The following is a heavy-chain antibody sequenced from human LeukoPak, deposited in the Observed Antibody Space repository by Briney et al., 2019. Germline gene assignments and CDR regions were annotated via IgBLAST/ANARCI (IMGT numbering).Heavy chain of an antibody. CDR1: GFTFSSYG. Sequence: GGSLRLSCAASGFTFSSYGMHWVRQAPGKGLEWVAVISYDGSNKYYADSVKGRFTISRDNSKNTLYLQMNSLRGEDTAVYYCVKDEVFSSGWYFDYWGQGTLVTVSS. D-gene: IGHD6-19*01. V-gene: IGHV3-30*18. CDR2: ISYDGSNK. J-gene: IGHJ4*02. CDR3: VKDEVFSSGWYFDY.